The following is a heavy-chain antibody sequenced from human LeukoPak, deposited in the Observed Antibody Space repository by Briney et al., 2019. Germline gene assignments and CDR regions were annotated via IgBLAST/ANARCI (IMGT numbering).Heavy chain of an antibody. CDR2: INHSGST. Sequence: PSETLSLTCAVYGGSFSGYYWSWIRQPPGKGLEWIGEINHSGSTNYNPSLKSRVTISVDTSKNQFSLKLSSVTAADTAVYYCARSWGTTGTTLLFWGQGTLVTVSS. CDR1: GGSFSGYY. D-gene: IGHD1-1*01. CDR3: ARSWGTTGTTLLF. V-gene: IGHV4-34*01. J-gene: IGHJ4*02.